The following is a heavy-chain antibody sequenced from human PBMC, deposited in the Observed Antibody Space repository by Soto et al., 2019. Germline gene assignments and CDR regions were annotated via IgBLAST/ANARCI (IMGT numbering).Heavy chain of an antibody. J-gene: IGHJ6*03. CDR1: GFTFSDYY. CDR3: ARVGLRYFDWLPTPADYYYYYYMDV. V-gene: IGHV3-11*01. CDR2: ISSSGSTI. D-gene: IGHD3-9*01. Sequence: GESLKISCAASGFTFSDYYMSWIRQAPGKGLEWVSYISSSGSTIYYADSVKGRFTISRDNAKNSLYLQMNSLRAEDTAVYSCARVGLRYFDWLPTPADYYYYYYMDVWGKGTTVTVSS.